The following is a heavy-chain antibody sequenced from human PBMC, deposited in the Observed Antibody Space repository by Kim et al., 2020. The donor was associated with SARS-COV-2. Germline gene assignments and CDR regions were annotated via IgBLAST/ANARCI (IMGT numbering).Heavy chain of an antibody. Sequence: SETLSLTCAVSGGSISSGGYSWSRIRQPPGKGLEWIGYIYHSGSTYYNPSLKSRVTISVDRSKNQFSLKLSSVTAADTAVYYCARGRVDYYGSGSPSYYYYGMDVWGQGTTVTVSS. CDR3: ARGRVDYYGSGSPSYYYYGMDV. CDR2: IYHSGST. V-gene: IGHV4-30-2*01. J-gene: IGHJ6*02. CDR1: GGSISSGGYS. D-gene: IGHD3-10*01.